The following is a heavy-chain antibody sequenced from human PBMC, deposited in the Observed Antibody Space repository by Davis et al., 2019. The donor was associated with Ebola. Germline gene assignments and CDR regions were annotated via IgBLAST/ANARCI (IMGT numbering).Heavy chain of an antibody. V-gene: IGHV1-2*02. CDR3: AADRTSSGWYSGHYYYGMDV. CDR1: GYTFTGYY. D-gene: IGHD6-19*01. J-gene: IGHJ6*02. Sequence: ASVKVSCKASGYTFTGYYMHWVRQAPGQGLEWMGWINPNSGGTNYAQKFQGRVTMTRDTSISTAYMELSRLRSDDTAVYYCAADRTSSGWYSGHYYYGMDVWGQGTTVTVSS. CDR2: INPNSGGT.